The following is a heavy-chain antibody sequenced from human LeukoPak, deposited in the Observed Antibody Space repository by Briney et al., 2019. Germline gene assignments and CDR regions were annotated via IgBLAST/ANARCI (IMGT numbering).Heavy chain of an antibody. J-gene: IGHJ5*02. V-gene: IGHV1-69*13. CDR1: GGTFSSYA. CDR3: ARDLKDGYIPRFDP. Sequence: SVKVSCKASGGTFSSYAISWVRQAPGQGLEWMGGIIPIFGTANYAQKFQGRVTITADESTSTAYMELSSLRSEDTAVYYCARDLKDGYIPRFDPWGQGTLVTVSS. CDR2: IIPIFGTA. D-gene: IGHD5-24*01.